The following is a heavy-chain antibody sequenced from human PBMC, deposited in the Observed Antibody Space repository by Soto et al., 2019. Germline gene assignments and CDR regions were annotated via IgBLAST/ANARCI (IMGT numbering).Heavy chain of an antibody. CDR1: GFTFSSYA. Sequence: EVQLLESGGGLVQPGGYLRLSCAASGFTFSSYAMSWVRQAPGKGLAWASASSGNGGSTSSADSVKGRFTISRDNSKNTLYLQMNRLRAEDTAVYYCAKDGYGDYVGFEDWGQGTLVTVSS. V-gene: IGHV3-23*01. CDR2: SSGNGGST. D-gene: IGHD4-17*01. CDR3: AKDGYGDYVGFED. J-gene: IGHJ5*02.